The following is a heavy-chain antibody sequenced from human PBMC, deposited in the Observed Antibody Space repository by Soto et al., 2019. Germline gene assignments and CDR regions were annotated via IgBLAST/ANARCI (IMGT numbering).Heavy chain of an antibody. CDR3: ARGVVVVDATPVPFDY. V-gene: IGHV4-34*01. J-gene: IGHJ4*02. CDR1: GGSFSGYY. Sequence: QVQLQQWGAGLLKPSETLSLTCAVYGGSFSGYYWSWIRQPPGKGLEWVGEINPSGSTNYKPSLTSRVTTSVNTSKYRFSLKLSSVTAADTAVYYCARGVVVVDATPVPFDYWGQGTLVTVSS. D-gene: IGHD2-15*01. CDR2: INPSGST.